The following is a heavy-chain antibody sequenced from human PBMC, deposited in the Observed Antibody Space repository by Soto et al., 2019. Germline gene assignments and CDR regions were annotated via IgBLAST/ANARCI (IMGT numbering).Heavy chain of an antibody. J-gene: IGHJ4*02. CDR2: TYYRSKWYT. D-gene: IGHD2-8*01. Sequence: SQTLSLTCAISGDSVSSNSAAWNWIRQSPSRGLEWLGRTYYRSKWYTDYAVSVKSRITINPDTSKNQFSLQLNSVTPEDTAVYYCARAPYCNNGVCAYYFDYWGQGTLVTVSS. CDR3: ARAPYCNNGVCAYYFDY. CDR1: GDSVSSNSAA. V-gene: IGHV6-1*01.